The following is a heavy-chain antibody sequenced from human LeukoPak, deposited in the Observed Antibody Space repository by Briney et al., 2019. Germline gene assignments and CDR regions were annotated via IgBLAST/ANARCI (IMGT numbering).Heavy chain of an antibody. CDR1: GGSINSYQ. D-gene: IGHD2-15*01. V-gene: IGHV4-59*12. CDR3: ARGYCSGGSCYSYYYYNYMDV. Sequence: LETLSLTCTVSGGSINSYQWSWIRQPPGKGLEWIGNIYYSGSANYNPSLTSRVIISVDTSKNQFSLKLSSVTAADTAVYYCARGYCSGGSCYSYYYYNYMDVWGKGTTVTVSS. J-gene: IGHJ6*03. CDR2: IYYSGSA.